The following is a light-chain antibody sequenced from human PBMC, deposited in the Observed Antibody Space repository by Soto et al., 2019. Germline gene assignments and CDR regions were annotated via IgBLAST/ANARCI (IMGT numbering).Light chain of an antibody. V-gene: IGKV3-11*01. CDR2: DAS. CDR3: QQRSNWPSIT. J-gene: IGKJ5*01. Sequence: EIMLKQSPATLSLSTEERATLSCRASQSVSSYLAWYQQKPGQAPRLLIYDASNRATGIPARFSGSGSGTDFTLTINSLEPEDFAVYYCQQRSNWPSITFGHGRRLEIK. CDR1: QSVSSY.